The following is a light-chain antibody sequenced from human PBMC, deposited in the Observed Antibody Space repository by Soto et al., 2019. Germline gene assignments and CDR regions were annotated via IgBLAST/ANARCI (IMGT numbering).Light chain of an antibody. V-gene: IGKV3-20*01. CDR1: QSLSSSY. CDR3: QQYDDSPIT. Sequence: TQSPGTLSLPPGERATLSCRASQSLSSSYLAWYQQKPGQAPRPLIYGASSRATGIPDRFSGSGSGTDFTLTITRLEPEDLAVYYCQQYDDSPITFGHGTRLEIK. J-gene: IGKJ5*01. CDR2: GAS.